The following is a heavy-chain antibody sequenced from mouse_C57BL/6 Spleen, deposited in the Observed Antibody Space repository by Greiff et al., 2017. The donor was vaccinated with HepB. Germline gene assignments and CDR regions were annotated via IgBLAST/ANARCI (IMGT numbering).Heavy chain of an antibody. V-gene: IGHV1-82*01. J-gene: IGHJ2*01. CDR1: GYAFSSSW. CDR3: AKGAYSSGLDY. Sequence: VQLQQSGPELVKPGASVKISCKASGYAFSSSWMNWVKQRPGKGLEWIGRIYPGDGDTNYNGKFKGKATLTADKSSSTVYMQLSSMTSEDSAVYFCAKGAYSSGLDYWGKGTTLTVSS. D-gene: IGHD3-2*02. CDR2: IYPGDGDT.